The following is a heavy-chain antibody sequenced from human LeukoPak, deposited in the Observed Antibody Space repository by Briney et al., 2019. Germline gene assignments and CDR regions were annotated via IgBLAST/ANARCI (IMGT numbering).Heavy chain of an antibody. CDR3: ARVTFRNWFDP. D-gene: IGHD3-3*02. CDR2: INPHSGDT. V-gene: IGHV1-2*02. CDR1: GYTFTGYY. J-gene: IGHJ5*02. Sequence: ASVKVSCKASGYTFTGYYMHWVRQAPGQGLEWMGWINPHSGDTKYAQNFQGRVTMTRDTSINTAYMDLSRLKSDDTAVYYCARVTFRNWFDPWGQGTLVTVSP.